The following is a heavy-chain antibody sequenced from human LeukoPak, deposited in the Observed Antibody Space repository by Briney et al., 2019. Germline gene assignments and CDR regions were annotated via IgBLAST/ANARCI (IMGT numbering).Heavy chain of an antibody. CDR1: GFTFSGSA. CDR2: IRSKANSYAT. CDR3: TRTRDGYNPWIFDY. V-gene: IGHV3-73*01. J-gene: IGHJ4*02. D-gene: IGHD5-24*01. Sequence: PGGSLRLSCAASGFTFSGSAMHWFRQASVKGLEWVGRIRSKANSYATAYAASAKGRFTISRDDSKNTAYLQMNSLKTEDTAVYYCTRTRDGYNPWIFDYWGQGTLVTVSS.